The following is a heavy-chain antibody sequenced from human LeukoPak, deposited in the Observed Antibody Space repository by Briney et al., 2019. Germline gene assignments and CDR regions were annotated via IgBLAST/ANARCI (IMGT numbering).Heavy chain of an antibody. CDR3: TRVSELSHDY. D-gene: IGHD1-7*01. Sequence: GGSLRLSCAASGFTFSTYWMSWVRQAPGKGLEWVANVKRDGSERHYVDSVKGRFSVSRDNAKNSLYLQMDSLRVEDTAVYYCTRVSELSHDYWGQGTQVTVSS. J-gene: IGHJ4*02. V-gene: IGHV3-7*01. CDR1: GFTFSTYW. CDR2: VKRDGSER.